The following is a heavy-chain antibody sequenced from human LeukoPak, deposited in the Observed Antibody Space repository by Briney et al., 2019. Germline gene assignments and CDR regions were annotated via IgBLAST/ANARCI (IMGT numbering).Heavy chain of an antibody. CDR3: AKKFPGTVAAGPDH. CDR1: GFTFSSHG. CDR2: ISYDGSNK. J-gene: IGHJ4*02. V-gene: IGHV3-30*18. D-gene: IGHD6-13*01. Sequence: GRSLRLSCAASGFTFSSHGMHWVRQAPGKGLEWVAVISYDGSNKYYGDSVKGRFTISRDNSKNTLYLQMNSLRAEDTAVYYCAKKFPGTVAAGPDHWGQGTLVTVSS.